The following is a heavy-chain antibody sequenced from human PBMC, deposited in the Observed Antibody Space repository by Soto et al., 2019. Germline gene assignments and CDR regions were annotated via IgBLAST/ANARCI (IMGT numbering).Heavy chain of an antibody. V-gene: IGHV4-34*01. Sequence: PSETLSLTCAVYGGSFSGYYWSWIRQSPGKGLEWIGEINHSGSTNYNPSLKSRVTISVDTSKNQFSLKLSSVTAADTAVYYCARGRIITMVRGDNNWFDPWGQGTLVTVSS. D-gene: IGHD3-10*01. CDR3: ARGRIITMVRGDNNWFDP. J-gene: IGHJ5*02. CDR2: INHSGST. CDR1: GGSFSGYY.